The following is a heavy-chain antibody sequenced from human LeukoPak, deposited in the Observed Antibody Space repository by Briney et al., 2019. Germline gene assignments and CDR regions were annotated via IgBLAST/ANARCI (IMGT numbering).Heavy chain of an antibody. CDR3: AKDGHSSGWWGYWYFDL. J-gene: IGHJ2*01. V-gene: IGHV3-23*01. CDR2: TSGSGGST. D-gene: IGHD6-19*01. CDR1: GFTFSRNA. Sequence: GGSLRLSCAASGFTFSRNAMSWVRQAPGKGLEWVSGTSGSGGSTYYADSVKGRFTISRDNSKNTLYPQMNSLRAEDTAVYYCAKDGHSSGWWGYWYFDLWGRGTLVTVSS.